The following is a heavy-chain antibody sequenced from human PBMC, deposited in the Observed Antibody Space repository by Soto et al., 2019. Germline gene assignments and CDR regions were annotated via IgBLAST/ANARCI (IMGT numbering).Heavy chain of an antibody. CDR1: GYSFTSYW. Sequence: PGESLKISCKGSGYSFTSYWIGWVRQMPGKGLEWMGIIYPGDSDTRYSPSFQGQVTISADKSISTAYLQWSSLKASDTAMYYCARQQSDCSGGSCYPSGSFDIWGQGTMVTVS. CDR2: IYPGDSDT. J-gene: IGHJ3*02. D-gene: IGHD2-15*01. CDR3: ARQQSDCSGGSCYPSGSFDI. V-gene: IGHV5-51*01.